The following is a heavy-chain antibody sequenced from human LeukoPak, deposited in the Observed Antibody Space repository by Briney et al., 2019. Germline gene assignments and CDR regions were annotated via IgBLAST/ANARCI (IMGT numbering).Heavy chain of an antibody. Sequence: SETLSLTCAVYGGSFSGYYWSWIRQPPGKGLEWIGEINHSGSTNYNPSLKSRVTISVDTSKNQFSLKLSSVTAADTAVYYCARLGSYYYYMDVWGKGTTVTVSS. CDR2: INHSGST. CDR3: ARLGSYYYYMDV. J-gene: IGHJ6*03. D-gene: IGHD3-10*01. CDR1: GGSFSGYY. V-gene: IGHV4-34*01.